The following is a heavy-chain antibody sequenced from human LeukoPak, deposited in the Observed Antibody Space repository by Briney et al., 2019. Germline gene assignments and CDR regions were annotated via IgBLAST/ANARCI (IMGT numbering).Heavy chain of an antibody. V-gene: IGHV4-34*01. CDR3: ARFPGGAEYRHYYYMDV. J-gene: IGHJ6*03. CDR1: GGSFSGYY. Sequence: SETLSLTCAVYGGSFSGYYWSWIRQPPGKGLEWIGEINHSGSTNYDPSLKSRVTISVDTSKNQFSLKLSSVTAADTAVYYCARFPGGAEYRHYYYMDVWGTGTTVTVSS. CDR2: INHSGST. D-gene: IGHD1-14*01.